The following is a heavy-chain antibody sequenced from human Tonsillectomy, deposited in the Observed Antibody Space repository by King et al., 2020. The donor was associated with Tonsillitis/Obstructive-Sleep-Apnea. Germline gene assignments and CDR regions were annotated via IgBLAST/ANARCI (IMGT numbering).Heavy chain of an antibody. J-gene: IGHJ6*03. CDR1: GGSVSSRSYY. V-gene: IGHV4-39*01. CDR3: VRHHEDDDGTYYSYMDV. Sequence: QLQESGPGLVKPSGTLSLTCTVSGGSVSSRSYYWGWIRQPPGKGLAGLGSIYYSGTTYYNPPLKSRVTISVDTSRDQFSIELLSVTATDTAVHYCVRHHEDDDGTYYSYMDVWGKGTTVTVSS. D-gene: IGHD3-3*01. CDR2: IYYSGTT.